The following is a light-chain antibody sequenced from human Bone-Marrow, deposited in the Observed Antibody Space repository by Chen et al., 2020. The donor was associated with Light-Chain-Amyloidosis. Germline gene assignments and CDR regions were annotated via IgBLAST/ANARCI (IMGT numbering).Light chain of an antibody. Sequence: EIVLTQSPGTLSLSPGEGANLYCRASQTISSNYLTWYQKKFGQAPRLLIYGSSSSATDIPDRFSCSGSGTDFTLNINRLEPEAFAMYYCQQYGTSPLTFGGGTKVEI. CDR1: QTISSNY. V-gene: IGKV3-20*01. CDR3: QQYGTSPLT. J-gene: IGKJ4*01. CDR2: GSS.